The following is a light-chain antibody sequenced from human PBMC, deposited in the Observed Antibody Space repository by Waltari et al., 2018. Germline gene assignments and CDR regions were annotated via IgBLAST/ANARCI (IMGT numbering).Light chain of an antibody. CDR2: WAS. CDR3: QQYYSSPQT. V-gene: IGKV4-1*01. Sequence: DIVMTQSPDPLAVSLRERATTRCLSTKSLLDSSNNTNYLAWYQRKPGQPPKMLISWASTRESGVPDRFSGSGSGTDFTLIISSLQAEDVAVYYCQQYYSSPQTFGQGTKVEIE. J-gene: IGKJ1*01. CDR1: KSLLDSSNNTNY.